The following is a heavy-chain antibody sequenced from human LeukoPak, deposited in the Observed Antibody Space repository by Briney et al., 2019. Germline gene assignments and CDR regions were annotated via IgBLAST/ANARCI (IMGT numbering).Heavy chain of an antibody. J-gene: IGHJ4*02. CDR1: GFTFSTYG. CDR3: AKDSRATTSYFDY. V-gene: IGHV3-30*18. CDR2: ISYDGSNK. Sequence: GRSLRLSCAASGFTFSTYGMHWVRQVPGKGLEWVAVISYDGSNKYYADSVKGRFTISRDNSKNTLYLQMNSLRAEDTAVYYCAKDSRATTSYFDYWGQGTLVTVSS. D-gene: IGHD1-26*01.